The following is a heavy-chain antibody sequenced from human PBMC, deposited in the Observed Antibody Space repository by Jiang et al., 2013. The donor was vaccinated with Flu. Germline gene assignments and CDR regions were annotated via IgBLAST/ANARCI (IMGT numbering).Heavy chain of an antibody. J-gene: IGHJ4*02. D-gene: IGHD6-19*01. CDR3: ARHVYSSGFIDY. Sequence: PGKGLEWMGIIYPGDSDTRYSPSFQGQVTISADKSISTAYLQWSSLKASDTAMYYCARHVYSSGFIDYWGQGTLVTVSS. V-gene: IGHV5-51*01. CDR2: IYPGDSDT.